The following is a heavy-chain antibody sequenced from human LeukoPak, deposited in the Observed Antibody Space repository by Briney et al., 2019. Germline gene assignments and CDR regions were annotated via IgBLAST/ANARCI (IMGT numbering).Heavy chain of an antibody. CDR1: GFNFSTYS. CDR3: ARDPQYCSGGSCYSFDY. CDR2: IISSSSYI. D-gene: IGHD2-15*01. J-gene: IGHJ4*02. V-gene: IGHV3-21*01. Sequence: GGSLRLSCAASGFNFSTYSMNWVRQAPGKGLEWVSSIISSSSYIYYADSVKGRFTISRDNAKNSLYLQINSLRAEDTAVYYCARDPQYCSGGSCYSFDYWGQGTLVTVSS.